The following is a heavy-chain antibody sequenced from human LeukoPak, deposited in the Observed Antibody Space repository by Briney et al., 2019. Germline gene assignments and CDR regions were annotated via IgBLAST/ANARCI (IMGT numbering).Heavy chain of an antibody. D-gene: IGHD1-14*01. CDR1: GFSFSDYG. V-gene: IGHV3-30*02. CDR3: FKRGGLDTYGGTCSLVP. J-gene: IGHJ2*01. Sequence: GGSLRLSCGASGFSFSDYGMHWVRQAPGKGLEWVAFIRHDGNKKYLPDSMKGRFSVSRDNSNNTLYLQMNSLRPDDTALYSCFKRGGLDTYGGTCSLVPGGRGPL. CDR2: IRHDGNKK.